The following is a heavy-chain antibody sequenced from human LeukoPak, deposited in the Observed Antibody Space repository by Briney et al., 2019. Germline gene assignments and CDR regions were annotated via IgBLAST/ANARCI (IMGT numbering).Heavy chain of an antibody. V-gene: IGHV4-34*01. J-gene: IGHJ4*02. CDR3: ARGRVGATRFDY. D-gene: IGHD1-26*01. CDR2: ISHSGST. CDR1: GDSFSGYY. Sequence: PSETLSLTCAVYGDSFSGYYWSWIRQPPGKGLEWIGEISHSGSTNYIPSLKSRVTISVDTSKNQFSLKLSSVIAADTAVHYCARGRVGATRFDYWGQGTLVTVSS.